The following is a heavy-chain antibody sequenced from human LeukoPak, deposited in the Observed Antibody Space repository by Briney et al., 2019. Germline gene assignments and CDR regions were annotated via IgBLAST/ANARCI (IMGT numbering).Heavy chain of an antibody. CDR3: AKAAGYCSGGTCLDH. J-gene: IGHJ4*02. CDR1: GFTSSSYT. V-gene: IGHV3-21*04. Sequence: GGSLRLSCAAPGFTSSSYTMNWVRQAPGKGLEWVSSISSSSSYIYYADSVKGRFTISRDNAKSSLYLQMNSLRAEDTAIYYCAKAAGYCSGGTCLDHWGQGTLVTVSS. CDR2: ISSSSSYI. D-gene: IGHD2-15*01.